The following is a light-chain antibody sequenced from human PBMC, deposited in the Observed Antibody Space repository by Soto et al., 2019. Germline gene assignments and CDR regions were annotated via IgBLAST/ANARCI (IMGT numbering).Light chain of an antibody. CDR2: GAS. CDR3: PDHGMGPLS. V-gene: IGKV3-20*01. J-gene: IGKJ3*01. Sequence: EIVLTQSPGTLSLSPGQRATLSCRASQSVSSSYLAWYQQKPRQAPRLLIYGASSSATGIPGRFSGSGCWTGFTLTITSLEPDEFAVCYCPDHGMGPLSFGPWKKGDI. CDR1: QSVSSSY.